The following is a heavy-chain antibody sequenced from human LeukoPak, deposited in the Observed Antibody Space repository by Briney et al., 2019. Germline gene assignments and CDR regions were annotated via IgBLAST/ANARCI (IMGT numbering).Heavy chain of an antibody. J-gene: IGHJ4*02. D-gene: IGHD6-6*01. CDR3: AREWTRSSSAEYYFDY. Sequence: ASVKVSCKASGGTFSSYAISWVRQAPGQGLEWMGWINPNSGGTNYAQKFQGRVTMTRDTSISTAYMELSGLRSDDTAVYYCAREWTRSSSAEYYFDYWGQGTLVTVSS. V-gene: IGHV1-2*02. CDR2: INPNSGGT. CDR1: GGTFSSYA.